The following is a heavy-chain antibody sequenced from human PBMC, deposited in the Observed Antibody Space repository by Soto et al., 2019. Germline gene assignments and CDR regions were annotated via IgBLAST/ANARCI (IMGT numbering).Heavy chain of an antibody. V-gene: IGHV1-46*03. D-gene: IGHD1-26*01. CDR2: INPTGGIT. J-gene: IGHJ6*02. Sequence: QMQLVQSGAEVKRPGASVRVSCKSSGYTFTSFYIHWVRQAPRQGLEWMGIINPTGGITNFAQRFKSREIVTCDMSTNTACKELSSLESNDTDLYYCASSPSLSSTSAGSPPDPSHGMDVWGQGSMVTVS. CDR3: ASSPSLSSTSAGSPPDPSHGMDV. CDR1: GYTFTSFY.